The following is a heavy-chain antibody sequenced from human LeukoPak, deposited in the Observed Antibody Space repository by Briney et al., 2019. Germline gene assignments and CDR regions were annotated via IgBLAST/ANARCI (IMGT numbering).Heavy chain of an antibody. CDR3: ACITHCSSTSCRDY. V-gene: IGHV1-2*06. Sequence: GASVKVSCKASGYTFTGYYMHWVRQAPGQGLEWMGRINPNSGGTNYAQKFQGRVTMTRDTSISTAYMELSRLRSDDTAVYYCACITHCSSTSCRDYWGQGTLVTVSS. CDR2: INPNSGGT. J-gene: IGHJ4*02. CDR1: GYTFTGYY. D-gene: IGHD2-2*01.